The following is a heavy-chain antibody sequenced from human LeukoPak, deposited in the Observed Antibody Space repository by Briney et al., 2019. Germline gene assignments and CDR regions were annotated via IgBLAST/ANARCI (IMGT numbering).Heavy chain of an antibody. CDR1: GASISSSGNY. CDR2: IYYSGTT. Sequence: SETLSLTCTVSGASISSSGNYWGWIRQPPGKGLEWIGSIYYSGTTYSNPSLKSRLTVSVDTSKNQFSLKLSSVTAADTAAYYCARRRYGSGSYYMRPYYYYMDVWGKGTTVTISS. D-gene: IGHD3-10*01. CDR3: ARRRYGSGSYYMRPYYYYMDV. J-gene: IGHJ6*03. V-gene: IGHV4-39*01.